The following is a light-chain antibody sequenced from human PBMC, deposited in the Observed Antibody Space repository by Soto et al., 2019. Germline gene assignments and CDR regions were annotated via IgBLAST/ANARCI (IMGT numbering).Light chain of an antibody. CDR3: QQRSKWPLT. Sequence: EIVLTQSPSTLSLSPGEGATLSCRASQSVSSYLVWYQQKPGQAPRLLIYDASKRATGTPARFSGSGSGTDFTLTISSLEPEDFAVSYCQQRSKWPLTFGGGTKVDIK. J-gene: IGKJ4*01. CDR1: QSVSSY. V-gene: IGKV3-11*01. CDR2: DAS.